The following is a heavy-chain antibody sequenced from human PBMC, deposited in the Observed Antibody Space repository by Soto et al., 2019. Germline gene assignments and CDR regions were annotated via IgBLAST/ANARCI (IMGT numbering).Heavy chain of an antibody. D-gene: IGHD6-13*01. Sequence: GGSLRLSCAASGFTFDDYAMHWVRQAPGKGLEWVSGISWNSGSIGYADSVKGRFTISRDNAKNSLYLQMNSLRAEDTALYYCAKSWALPAGSLYFDYWGQGTLVTVSS. J-gene: IGHJ4*02. V-gene: IGHV3-9*01. CDR3: AKSWALPAGSLYFDY. CDR2: ISWNSGSI. CDR1: GFTFDDYA.